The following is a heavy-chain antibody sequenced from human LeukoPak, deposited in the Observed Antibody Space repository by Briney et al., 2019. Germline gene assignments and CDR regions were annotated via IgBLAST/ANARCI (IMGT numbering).Heavy chain of an antibody. CDR2: IIPIFGTA. D-gene: IGHD3-9*01. CDR3: ASMGDILTGENY. CDR1: GGTFSSYA. Sequence: SVKVSCKASGGTFSSYAISWVRQAPGQGPEWMGGIIPIFGTANYAQKFQGRVTITADESTSTAYMEPSSLRSEDTAVYYCASMGDILTGENYWGQGTLVTVSS. J-gene: IGHJ4*02. V-gene: IGHV1-69*13.